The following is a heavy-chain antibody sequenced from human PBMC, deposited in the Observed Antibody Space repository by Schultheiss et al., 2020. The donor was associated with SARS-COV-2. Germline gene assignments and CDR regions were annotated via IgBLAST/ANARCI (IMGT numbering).Heavy chain of an antibody. Sequence: SQTLSLTCAVYGGSFSDYYWSWIRQPPGKGLEWIGEINNSGKTNYNPSLKSRVTISIDTSKNQFSLKLSSVTAADTAVYYCVRLPSRGITTGGTVDYWGQGTLVTVSS. CDR3: VRLPSRGITTGGTVDY. J-gene: IGHJ4*02. V-gene: IGHV4-34*01. CDR1: GGSFSDYY. CDR2: INNSGKT. D-gene: IGHD3-10*01.